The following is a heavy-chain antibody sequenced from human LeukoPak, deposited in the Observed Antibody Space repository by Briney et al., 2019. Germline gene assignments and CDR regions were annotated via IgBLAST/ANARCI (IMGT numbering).Heavy chain of an antibody. CDR2: IYYSGST. V-gene: IGHV4-59*12. CDR1: GGSISSYY. J-gene: IGHJ4*02. CDR3: ARGIVGATTGFDY. Sequence: NPSETLSLTCTVSGGSISSYYWSWIRQPPGKGLEWIGYIYYSGSTNYNPSLKSRVTISVDTSKNQFSLKLSSVTAADTAVYYCARGIVGATTGFDYWGQGTLVTVSS. D-gene: IGHD1-26*01.